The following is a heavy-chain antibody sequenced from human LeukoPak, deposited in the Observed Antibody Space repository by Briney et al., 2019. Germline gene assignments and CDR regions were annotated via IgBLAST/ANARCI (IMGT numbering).Heavy chain of an antibody. CDR1: GGSISSYY. CDR3: ARDGEKTQYYFDY. V-gene: IGHV4-59*01. CDR2: IYYSGST. Sequence: SETLSLTCTVSGGSISSYYRSWIRQPPGKGLEWIGYIYYSGSTNYNPSLKSRVTISVDTSKNQFSLKLSSVTAADTAVYYCARDGEKTQYYFDYWGQGTLVTVSS. D-gene: IGHD4-17*01. J-gene: IGHJ4*02.